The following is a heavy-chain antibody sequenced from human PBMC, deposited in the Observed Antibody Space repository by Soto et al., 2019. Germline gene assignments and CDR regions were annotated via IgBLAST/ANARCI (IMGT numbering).Heavy chain of an antibody. J-gene: IGHJ6*02. CDR2: ISAYNGNT. CDR1: GYTFTSYG. V-gene: IGHV1-18*01. Sequence: QVQLVQSGAEVKKPGASVKVSCKASGYTFTSYGISWVRQAPGQGLEWMGWISAYNGNTNYAQKLQGRVTMTTDTSTSTAFFFLLALSSGATAVYFCPLGPSLGGGYRWRVSCGLDVWGQRATVNASS. CDR3: PLGPSLGGGYRWRVSCGLDV. D-gene: IGHD6-25*01.